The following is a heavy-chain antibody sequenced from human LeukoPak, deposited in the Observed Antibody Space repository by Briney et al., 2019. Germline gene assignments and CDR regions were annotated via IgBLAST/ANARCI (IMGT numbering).Heavy chain of an antibody. CDR2: ISAYNGNT. Sequence: GASVKVSCKASGYTFTSYGISWVRQAPGQGLEWMGWISAYNGNTNYAQKLQGRVTMTTDTSTSTAYMELRSLRSDDTAVYYCARVGYSYGFNHDAFDIWGQGTMVTVST. D-gene: IGHD5-18*01. CDR1: GYTFTSYG. V-gene: IGHV1-18*01. J-gene: IGHJ3*02. CDR3: ARVGYSYGFNHDAFDI.